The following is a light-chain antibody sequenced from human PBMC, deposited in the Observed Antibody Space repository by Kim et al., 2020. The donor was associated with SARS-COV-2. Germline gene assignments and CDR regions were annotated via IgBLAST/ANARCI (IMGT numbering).Light chain of an antibody. CDR3: ETWDSNTWV. V-gene: IGLV4-60*03. Sequence: QSVLTQSSSASASLGSSVKLTCTLSSGHSSYIIAWHQQQPGKAPRYLMKLEGSGSYNKGSGIPDRFSGSSSEADRYLTISNLQSEDEADYYCETWDSNTWVFGGGTQLTVL. CDR2: LEGSGSY. CDR1: SGHSSYI. J-gene: IGLJ3*02.